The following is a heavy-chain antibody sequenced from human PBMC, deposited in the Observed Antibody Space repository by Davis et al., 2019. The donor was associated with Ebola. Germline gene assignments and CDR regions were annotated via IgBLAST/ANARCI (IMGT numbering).Heavy chain of an antibody. V-gene: IGHV3-7*01. CDR2: IKEDGSEK. Sequence: GESLKISCEASGFSFSSYWMSWVRQAPGKRLEWVANIKEDGSEKYYVDSVKGRFTISRDNAKNSLYLQMNSLRAEDTAVYYCARESAYCASTSCPDYWGQGTLVTVSS. J-gene: IGHJ4*02. CDR3: ARESAYCASTSCPDY. CDR1: GFSFSSYW. D-gene: IGHD2-2*01.